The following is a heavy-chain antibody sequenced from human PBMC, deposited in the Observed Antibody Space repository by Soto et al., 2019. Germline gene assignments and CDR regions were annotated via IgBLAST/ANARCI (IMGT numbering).Heavy chain of an antibody. D-gene: IGHD3-22*01. CDR3: ARDPYYYDSSGYYYSNWFDP. J-gene: IGHJ5*02. CDR2: IIPIFGTA. Sequence: SVKVSCKASGGTFSSYAVSWVRQAPGQGLEWMGGIIPIFGTANYAQKFQGRVTITADESTSTAYMELSSLRSEDTAVYYCARDPYYYDSSGYYYSNWFDPRGKGTLVTVSA. CDR1: GGTFSSYA. V-gene: IGHV1-69*13.